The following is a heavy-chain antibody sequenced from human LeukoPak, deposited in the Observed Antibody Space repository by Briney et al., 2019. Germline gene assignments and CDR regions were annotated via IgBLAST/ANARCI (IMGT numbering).Heavy chain of an antibody. CDR1: GYTFSSYS. CDR2: ISSSSSYI. CDR3: ARAGGSWNWFDP. J-gene: IGHJ5*02. D-gene: IGHD2-15*01. V-gene: IGHV3-21*01. Sequence: PGGSLRLSCAASGYTFSSYSMNWVRQAPGKGLEWVSSISSSSSYIYYADSVKGRFTISRDNAKNSLYLQMNSLRAEDTAVYYCARAGGSWNWFDPWGQGTLVTVSS.